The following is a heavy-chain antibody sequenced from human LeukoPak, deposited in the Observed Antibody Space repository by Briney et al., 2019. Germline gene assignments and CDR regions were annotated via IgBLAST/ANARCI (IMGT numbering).Heavy chain of an antibody. CDR1: GGSISSYY. CDR3: ARGVLEYCSSASCSTRDDY. D-gene: IGHD2-2*01. V-gene: IGHV4-4*07. J-gene: IGHJ4*02. CDR2: IYTSGST. Sequence: PSETLSLTSTVSGGSISSYYWSWIRQPAGKGLEWIGRIYTSGSTNYNPSLKSRVTMSVDTSKNQFSLKLSSVTAADTAVYYCARGVLEYCSSASCSTRDDYWGQGTLVTVSS.